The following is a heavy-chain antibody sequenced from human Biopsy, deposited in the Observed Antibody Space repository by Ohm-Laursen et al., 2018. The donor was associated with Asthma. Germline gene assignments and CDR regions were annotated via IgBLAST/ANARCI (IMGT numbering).Heavy chain of an antibody. Sequence: SLRLSCSATGFTVTTHYMSWVRRAPGKGLEWVSGIYSGGSTYYADSVKDRFTISRDSSKNTLFLQKDSLRAEDTAVYYCSRQPIAEPGTTFYYYYGMDVWGQGTTVTVSS. J-gene: IGHJ6*02. D-gene: IGHD6-13*01. CDR3: SRQPIAEPGTTFYYYYGMDV. CDR2: IYSGGST. V-gene: IGHV3-66*04. CDR1: GFTVTTHY.